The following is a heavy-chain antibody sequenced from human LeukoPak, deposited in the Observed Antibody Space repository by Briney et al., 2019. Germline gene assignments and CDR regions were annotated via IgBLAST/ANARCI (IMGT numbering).Heavy chain of an antibody. CDR1: GGSISSYY. CDR3: ARVIGIPFNWFDP. V-gene: IGHV4-59*01. CDR2: IYYSGST. J-gene: IGHJ5*02. D-gene: IGHD3-16*02. Sequence: PSETLSLTCTVSGGSISSYYWSWIRQPPGKGLEWIEYIYYSGSTNYNPSLKSRVTISVDTSKNQFSLKLSSVTAADTAVYYCARVIGIPFNWFDPWGQGTLVTVSS.